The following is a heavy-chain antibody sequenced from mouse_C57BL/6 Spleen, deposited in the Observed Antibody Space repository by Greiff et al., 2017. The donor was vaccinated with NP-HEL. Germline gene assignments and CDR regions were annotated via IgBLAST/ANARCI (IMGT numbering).Heavy chain of an antibody. V-gene: IGHV1-19*01. J-gene: IGHJ3*01. CDR1: GYTFTDYY. D-gene: IGHD2-2*01. CDR3: ARGVTTTSGAY. Sequence: EVQLQQSGPVLVKPGASVKMSCKASGYTFTDYYMNWVKQSHGKSLEWIGVINPYNGGTSYNQKFKGKATLTVDKSSSTAYMELNSLTSEDSAVYYCARGVTTTSGAYWGQGTLVTVSA. CDR2: INPYNGGT.